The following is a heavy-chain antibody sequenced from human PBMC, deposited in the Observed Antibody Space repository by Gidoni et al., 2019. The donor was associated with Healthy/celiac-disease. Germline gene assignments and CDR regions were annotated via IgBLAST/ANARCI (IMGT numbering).Heavy chain of an antibody. CDR1: GGTFSSYA. J-gene: IGHJ6*02. D-gene: IGHD2-2*01. Sequence: QVQLVQSGAEVKKPGSSVKVSCKASGGTFSSYAISWVRQAPGQGLEWMGGIIPIFGTANYAQKFQGRVTITADESTSTAYMELSSLRSEDTAVYYCASRVSSTSFLEGFTWYYGMDVWGQGTTVTVSS. CDR3: ASRVSSTSFLEGFTWYYGMDV. CDR2: IIPIFGTA. V-gene: IGHV1-69*01.